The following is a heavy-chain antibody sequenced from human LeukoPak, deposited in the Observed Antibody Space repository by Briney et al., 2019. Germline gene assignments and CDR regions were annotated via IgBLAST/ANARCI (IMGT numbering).Heavy chain of an antibody. CDR3: ARGGTPGTSIDY. Sequence: MTSETLSLTCAVSGGSISSGGYSWSWIRQPPGKGLEWIGYIYHSGSTYYNPSLKSRVTISVDRSKNQFSLKLSSVTAADTAVYYCARGGTPGTSIDYWGQGTLVTVSS. D-gene: IGHD1-7*01. CDR2: IYHSGST. CDR1: GGSISSGGYS. J-gene: IGHJ4*02. V-gene: IGHV4-30-2*01.